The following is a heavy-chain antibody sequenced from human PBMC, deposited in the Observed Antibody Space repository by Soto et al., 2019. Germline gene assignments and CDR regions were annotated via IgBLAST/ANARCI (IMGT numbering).Heavy chain of an antibody. V-gene: IGHV4-39*01. CDR1: GDSISSSSSYY. CDR2: IYYSGTT. Sequence: ASETLSLTCTVSGDSISSSSSYYWGWIRQPPGKGLEWIGSIYYSGTTYYNPSLKSRATISVDTSMAQFSLRLTSVTAADTAVYYCARQYITVLGVINFQLALDYFDFWGQGALVTVSS. D-gene: IGHD3-3*01. CDR3: ARQYITVLGVINFQLALDYFDF. J-gene: IGHJ4*02.